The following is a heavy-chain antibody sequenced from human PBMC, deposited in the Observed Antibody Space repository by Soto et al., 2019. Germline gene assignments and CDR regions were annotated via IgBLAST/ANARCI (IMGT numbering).Heavy chain of an antibody. V-gene: IGHV3-33*06. CDR1: GFTFSSYG. CDR3: AKAEDDFWIDNPPYMDV. J-gene: IGHJ6*03. Sequence: PGGSLRLSCAASGFTFSSYGMHWVRQAPGKGLEWVAVIWYDGSNKYYADSVKGRFTISRDNSKNTLYLQMNSLRAEDTAVYYCAKAEDDFWIDNPPYMDVWGKGTTVTVSS. CDR2: IWYDGSNK. D-gene: IGHD3-3*01.